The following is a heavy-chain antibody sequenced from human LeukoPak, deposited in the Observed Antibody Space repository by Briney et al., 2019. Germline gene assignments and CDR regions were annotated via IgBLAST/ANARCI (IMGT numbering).Heavy chain of an antibody. CDR2: ISNSGDRT. D-gene: IGHD1-26*01. Sequence: GGSLRLSCAASGFTFSSYAMDWVRQAPGKGLEWVSTISNSGDRTYYADSVKGRFTISRDNSKNTLYLQMNSLRTEDTAVYYCAKDFVPRGGSYFPGFDYWGQGTLVIVSS. CDR3: AKDFVPRGGSYFPGFDY. J-gene: IGHJ4*02. CDR1: GFTFSSYA. V-gene: IGHV3-23*01.